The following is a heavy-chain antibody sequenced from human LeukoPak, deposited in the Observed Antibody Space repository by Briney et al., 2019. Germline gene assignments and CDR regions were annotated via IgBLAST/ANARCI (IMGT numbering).Heavy chain of an antibody. Sequence: ASVKVSCKASGYTFISYGISWVRQAPGQGLEWMGWISAYNDNTNYAQKLQGRVTMTTDTSTSTAYMELRSLRSDDTAVYYCARDRADVVVPAPDYWGRGTLVTVSS. J-gene: IGHJ4*02. CDR1: GYTFISYG. V-gene: IGHV1-18*01. CDR2: ISAYNDNT. CDR3: ARDRADVVVPAPDY. D-gene: IGHD2-2*01.